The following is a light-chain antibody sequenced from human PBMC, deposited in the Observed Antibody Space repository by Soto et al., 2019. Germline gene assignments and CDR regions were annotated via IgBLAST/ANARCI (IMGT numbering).Light chain of an antibody. CDR1: GSDIGAYNY. J-gene: IGLJ1*01. CDR2: GVT. CDR3: SSFTTSDFYV. Sequence: SCLTLPASVSGSPGQSIAISCTGSGSDIGAYNYVSWYQQRPGKAPKLLIHGVTRRPSGVSSRFSASKSAYTASLTISGPQAEDEATYFCSSFTTSDFYVFGPGTKVP. V-gene: IGLV2-14*01.